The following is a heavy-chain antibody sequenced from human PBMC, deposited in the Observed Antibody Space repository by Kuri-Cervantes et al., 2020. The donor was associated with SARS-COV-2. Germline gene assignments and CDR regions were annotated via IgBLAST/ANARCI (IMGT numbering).Heavy chain of an antibody. D-gene: IGHD2-2*01. J-gene: IGHJ4*02. Sequence: SVKVSCKASGGTFSSYAISWVRQASGQGLEWMGGIIPILGTTNYAQKFQGRVTITADESTSTAYMELSSLRSEDTAVYYCATPDPAAMHINTEFDYWGQGTLVTVSS. CDR1: GGTFSSYA. V-gene: IGHV1-69*13. CDR3: ATPDPAAMHINTEFDY. CDR2: IIPILGTT.